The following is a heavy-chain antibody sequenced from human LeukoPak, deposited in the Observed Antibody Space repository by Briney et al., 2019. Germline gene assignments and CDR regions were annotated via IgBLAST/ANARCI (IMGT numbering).Heavy chain of an antibody. Sequence: ASVKVSCKASGYTFTGYYMHWVRQAPGQGLEWMGWINPNSGGTNYAQKFQGRVTMTRDTSISTAYMELSRLRSDDTAVYYCARAIGDFGVVIPEYFQHWGQGTLVTVSS. J-gene: IGHJ1*01. D-gene: IGHD3-3*01. CDR2: INPNSGGT. CDR1: GYTFTGYY. V-gene: IGHV1-2*02. CDR3: ARAIGDFGVVIPEYFQH.